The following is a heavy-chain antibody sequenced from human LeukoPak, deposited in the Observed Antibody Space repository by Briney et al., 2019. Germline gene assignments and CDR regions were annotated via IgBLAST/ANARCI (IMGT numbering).Heavy chain of an antibody. V-gene: IGHV4-4*07. D-gene: IGHD6-13*01. J-gene: IGHJ6*02. Sequence: SETLSLTCTVSGGSISSYYWSWIRQPDGKGLEWIGRIYTSGSTNYNPSLKSRVTMSVDTSKNQFSLKLSSVTAADTAVYYCARDFGSSWYTYYYYYGMDVWGQGTTVTVSS. CDR3: ARDFGSSWYTYYYYYGMDV. CDR1: GGSISSYY. CDR2: IYTSGST.